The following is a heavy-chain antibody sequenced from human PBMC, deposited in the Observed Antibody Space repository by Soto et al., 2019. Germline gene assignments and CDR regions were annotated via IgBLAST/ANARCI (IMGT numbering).Heavy chain of an antibody. J-gene: IGHJ4*02. Sequence: GGSLRLSCAASGFTFSSYSMNWVRQAPGKGLEWVSSISSSSSYIYYADSVKGRFTISRDNAKNSLYLQMNSLRAEDTAVYYCARDTRYFDWSHPFDYWGQGTLVTVSS. V-gene: IGHV3-21*01. CDR3: ARDTRYFDWSHPFDY. CDR1: GFTFSSYS. CDR2: ISSSSSYI. D-gene: IGHD3-9*01.